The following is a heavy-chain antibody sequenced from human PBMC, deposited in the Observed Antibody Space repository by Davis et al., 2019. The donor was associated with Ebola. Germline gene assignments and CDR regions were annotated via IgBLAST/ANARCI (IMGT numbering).Heavy chain of an antibody. CDR2: IYSGGST. Sequence: GGSLRLSCAASGFTVSSNYMSWVRQAPGKGLEWVSVIYSGGSTYYADSVKGRFTISRDNSKNTLYLQMNSLRAEDTAVYYCAKDTWELPEYYFDYWGQGTLVTVSS. CDR1: GFTVSSNY. J-gene: IGHJ4*02. V-gene: IGHV3-53*01. CDR3: AKDTWELPEYYFDY. D-gene: IGHD1-26*01.